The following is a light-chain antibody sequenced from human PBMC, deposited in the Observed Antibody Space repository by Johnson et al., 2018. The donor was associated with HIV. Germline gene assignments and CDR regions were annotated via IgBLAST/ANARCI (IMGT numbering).Light chain of an antibody. J-gene: IGLJ1*01. CDR2: DTS. V-gene: IGLV1-51*01. Sequence: QSVLTQPPSVSAAPGQKVTISCSGSSSNIGNNYVSWYQQLPGTAPKVLIYDTSTRPSGIPNRFSGSKSGTSATLGITGLQTGDEADYYCGTWDSSLSAYVFGTGTKVTVL. CDR1: SSNIGNNY. CDR3: GTWDSSLSAYV.